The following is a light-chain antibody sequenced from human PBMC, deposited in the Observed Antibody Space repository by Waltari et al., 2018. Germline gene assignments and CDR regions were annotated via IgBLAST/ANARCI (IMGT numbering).Light chain of an antibody. V-gene: IGLV2-14*01. J-gene: IGLJ1*01. CDR3: SSYTTSSTRV. CDR2: DVS. CDR1: SNDVGGYSF. Sequence: QSALTQPASVSGSPGQSITISCTGTSNDVGGYSFVSWHQQHPGKAPKLILYDVSSRPAGVPYRFSGSKSGDTASLTISGLQAEDEADYYCSSYTTSSTRVFGTGTKVTVL.